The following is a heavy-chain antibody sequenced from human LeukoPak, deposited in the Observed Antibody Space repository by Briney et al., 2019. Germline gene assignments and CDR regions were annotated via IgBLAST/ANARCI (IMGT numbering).Heavy chain of an antibody. CDR2: INWNGGGT. CDR1: GFTFDDYA. V-gene: IGHV3-20*04. J-gene: IGHJ6*03. CDR3: ARGGRFLEWLPYYYYYYMDV. Sequence: PGRSLRLSCAASGFTFDDYAMHWVRQAPGKGLEWVSGINWNGGGTGYADSVKGRFTISRDNAKNSPYLQMNSLRAEDTALYYCARGGRFLEWLPYYYYYYMDVWGKGTTVTVSS. D-gene: IGHD3-3*01.